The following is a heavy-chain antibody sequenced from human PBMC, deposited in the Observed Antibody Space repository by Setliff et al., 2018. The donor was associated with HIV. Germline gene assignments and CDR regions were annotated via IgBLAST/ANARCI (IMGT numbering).Heavy chain of an antibody. CDR2: ILPIFGST. V-gene: IGHV1-69*13. Sequence: ASVKVSCKASGDNFNNVALNRVRQAPGQGLEWMGGILPIFGSTDYAQKFQGRLTITAVQSQNTAYMELSSLRSDDTAVYYCTNRGGSGTNVGNWFDPWGQGTLVTVSS. J-gene: IGHJ5*02. D-gene: IGHD3-10*01. CDR1: GDNFNNVA. CDR3: TNRGGSGTNVGNWFDP.